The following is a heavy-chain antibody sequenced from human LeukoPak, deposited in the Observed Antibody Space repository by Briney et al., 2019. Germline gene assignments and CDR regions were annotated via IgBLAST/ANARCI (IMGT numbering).Heavy chain of an antibody. CDR2: TYHSGTS. CDR3: ARAYYDYWSGYRN. CDR1: GYSISNGYY. Sequence: SETLSLTCTVSGYSISNGYYWGWIRRPPGKGLEWIGTTYHSGTSYYNPSLTSRVTISLDKPNNQFSLRLTSVTAADTAVYYCARAYYDYWSGYRNWGRGTLVIVSS. V-gene: IGHV4-38-2*02. J-gene: IGHJ1*01. D-gene: IGHD3-3*01.